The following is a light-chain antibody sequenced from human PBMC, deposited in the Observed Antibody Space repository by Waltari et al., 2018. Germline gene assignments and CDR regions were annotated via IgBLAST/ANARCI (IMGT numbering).Light chain of an antibody. CDR1: QDIHRN. CDR2: DAS. Sequence: IQVTQSPSSLSASVGERVTVSCRTSQDIHRNLAWYQQKPGKAPKLLIYDASTLHVGVSSRFSGSGSGTDFTLTITSLQPEDSATYYCQHYYDDPYIFGQGTEVEIK. CDR3: QHYYDDPYI. J-gene: IGKJ2*01. V-gene: IGKV1-6*02.